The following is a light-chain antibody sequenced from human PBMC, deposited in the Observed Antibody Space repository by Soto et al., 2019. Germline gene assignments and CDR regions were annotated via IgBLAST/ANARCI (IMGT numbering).Light chain of an antibody. CDR2: GAS. CDR1: QSISSSY. J-gene: IGKJ3*01. Sequence: EIVLTQSPGTLSLSPGERATLSCRASQSISSSYLAWYQQKPGQAPRLLIYGASSRATDIPDRFSGSGSGTDFTLTISRLEPEDFAVYYCQHYGSSSIFTFGPGTKVDIK. V-gene: IGKV3-20*01. CDR3: QHYGSSSIFT.